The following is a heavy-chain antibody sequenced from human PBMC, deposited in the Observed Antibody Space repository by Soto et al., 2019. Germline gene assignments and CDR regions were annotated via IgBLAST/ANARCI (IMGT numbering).Heavy chain of an antibody. CDR1: GGTFSSYA. CDR3: ARPSIVVVTTPFDY. D-gene: IGHD2-21*02. Sequence: QVQLVQSGAEVKKPGSSVKVSYKASGGTFSSYAISWVRQAPGQGLEWMGGIIPIFGTANYAQKFQGRVTITADESTSTAYMELSSLRSEDTAVYYCARPSIVVVTTPFDYWGQGTLVTVSS. V-gene: IGHV1-69*01. J-gene: IGHJ4*02. CDR2: IIPIFGTA.